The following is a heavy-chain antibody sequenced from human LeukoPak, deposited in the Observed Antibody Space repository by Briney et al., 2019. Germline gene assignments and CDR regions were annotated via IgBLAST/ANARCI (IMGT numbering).Heavy chain of an antibody. V-gene: IGHV3-48*03. Sequence: GGSLRLSCAASGFTLSSYENNWVRQSPGKGLEWVSYISSSGSTIYYADSVKGRFTISRDNAKNSLYLQMNSLRAEDTAVYYSARVPSGTIGFDYWGQGTLVTVSS. CDR2: ISSSGSTI. D-gene: IGHD6-13*01. CDR3: ARVPSGTIGFDY. J-gene: IGHJ4*02. CDR1: GFTLSSYE.